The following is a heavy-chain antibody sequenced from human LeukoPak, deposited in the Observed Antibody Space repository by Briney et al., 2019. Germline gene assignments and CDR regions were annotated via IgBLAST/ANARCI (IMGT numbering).Heavy chain of an antibody. J-gene: IGHJ4*02. V-gene: IGHV3-30-3*01. Sequence: PGGSLRLSCAASGFTFSSYAMHWVRQAPGKGLEWVAVISYDGSNKYYADSVKGRFTISRDNSKNMLYLQMNSLRAEDTAVYYCARDMVGDYGGFDYWGQGTLVTVSS. CDR3: ARDMVGDYGGFDY. CDR1: GFTFSSYA. CDR2: ISYDGSNK. D-gene: IGHD4-23*01.